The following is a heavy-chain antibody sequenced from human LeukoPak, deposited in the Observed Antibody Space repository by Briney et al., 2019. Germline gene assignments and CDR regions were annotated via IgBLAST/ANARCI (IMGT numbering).Heavy chain of an antibody. V-gene: IGHV4-4*07. CDR1: GVSINSYY. CDR2: IYSSGST. J-gene: IGHJ4*02. CDR3: ARGGKATVVTM. D-gene: IGHD4-23*01. Sequence: SETLSLTCTVSGVSINSYYWSWIRQPAGKGLEWLGRIYSSGSTNYNPSLKSRVSMSVDTSKNQFSLKQTSVTAADTAVYYCARGGKATVVTMWGQGILVTVFS.